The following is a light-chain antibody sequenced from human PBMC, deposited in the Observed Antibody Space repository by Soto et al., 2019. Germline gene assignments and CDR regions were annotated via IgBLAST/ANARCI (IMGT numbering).Light chain of an antibody. CDR2: DAS. CDR1: QSVSSN. J-gene: IGKJ4*01. CDR3: QQGSNWPPGLT. Sequence: EVFLTPSPFTLSFFPVEIATPSCRALQSVSSNLAWYQQKPGQAPRLLIYDASIRATGIPARFSGSGSGTDFTLTISSLEPEDFAVYYCQQGSNWPPGLTFGGGTKVDIK. V-gene: IGKV3-11*01.